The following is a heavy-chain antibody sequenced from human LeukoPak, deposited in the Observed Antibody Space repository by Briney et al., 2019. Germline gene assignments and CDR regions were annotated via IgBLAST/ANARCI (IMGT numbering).Heavy chain of an antibody. CDR1: GGSISSGDYY. V-gene: IGHV4-30-4*08. CDR3: ARCLTTDRFDY. J-gene: IGHJ4*02. D-gene: IGHD4/OR15-4a*01. Sequence: SETLSLTCTVSGGSISSGDYYWSWIRQPPGKGLEWIGYIYYSGTTYYNPSLKSRVTISIDTSKNQFSLKLSSVTAADTAVYYCARCLTTDRFDYWGQGTLVTVSS. CDR2: IYYSGTT.